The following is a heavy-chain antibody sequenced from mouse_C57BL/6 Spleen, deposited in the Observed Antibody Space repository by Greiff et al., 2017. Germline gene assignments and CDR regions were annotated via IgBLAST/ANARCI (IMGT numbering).Heavy chain of an antibody. J-gene: IGHJ2*01. V-gene: IGHV1-15*01. CDR1: GYTFTDYE. D-gene: IGHD1-1*01. CDR2: IDPETGGT. CDR3: TRGSRGY. Sequence: QVQLKQSGAELVRPGASVTLSCKASGYTFTDYEMPWVKQTPVHGLEWIGAIDPETGGTAYNQKFKGKAILTADKSSSTAYMELRGLTSEDSAVYYCTRGSRGYGGQGTTLTVSS.